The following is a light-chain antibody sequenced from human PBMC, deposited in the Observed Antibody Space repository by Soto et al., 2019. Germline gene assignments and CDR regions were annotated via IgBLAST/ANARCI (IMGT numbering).Light chain of an antibody. CDR2: EGS. CDR1: SSDVGSYNL. V-gene: IGLV2-14*02. Sequence: QSALTQPASVSGSPGQSITISCTGTSSDVGSYNLVSWYQQHPGKAPKLMIYEGSKRPSGVSNRFSGSKSGNTASLTISGLLAEDEADYYCSSYASSSSYVFGGGTKLTVL. J-gene: IGLJ1*01. CDR3: SSYASSSSYV.